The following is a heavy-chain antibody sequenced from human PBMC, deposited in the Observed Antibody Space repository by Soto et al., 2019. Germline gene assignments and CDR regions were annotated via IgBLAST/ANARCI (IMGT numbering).Heavy chain of an antibody. V-gene: IGHV1-18*01. CDR1: GYTFTSYX. J-gene: IGHJ4*02. CDR3: ARGGDYYDSSGYPLAY. Sequence: SVKXFCXAXGYTFTSYXISXXRQAPGQGLEWMGWISAYNGNTNYAQKLQGRVTMTTDTSTSTAYMELRSLRSDDTAVYYCARGGDYYDSSGYPLAYWGQGTLVTVSS. D-gene: IGHD3-22*01. CDR2: ISAYNGNT.